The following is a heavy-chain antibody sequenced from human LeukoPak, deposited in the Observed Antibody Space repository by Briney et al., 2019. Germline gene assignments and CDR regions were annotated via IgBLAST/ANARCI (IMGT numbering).Heavy chain of an antibody. D-gene: IGHD2-15*01. J-gene: IGHJ4*02. Sequence: PSETLSLTCTVSGDPISSGGRYWNCLRQHPGKGLEWIGYIYYTGSTSYNPSLRSRVTISLDTPKNQVSLRLTSVTAADTAVYYCAREVLGYCNGGSCSEARFFDYWGQGTLITVSS. CDR3: AREVLGYCNGGSCSEARFFDY. CDR2: IYYTGST. V-gene: IGHV4-31*03. CDR1: GDPISSGGRY.